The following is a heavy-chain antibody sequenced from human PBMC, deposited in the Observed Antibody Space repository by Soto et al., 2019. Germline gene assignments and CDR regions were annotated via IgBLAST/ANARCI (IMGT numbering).Heavy chain of an antibody. D-gene: IGHD2-15*01. CDR1: GGTFSSYT. V-gene: IGHV1-69*02. CDR2: IIPILGIA. CDR3: ANHCSGGSRYSGSMVFDY. Sequence: QVQLVQSGAEVKKPGSSVKVSCKASGGTFSSYTISWVRQAPGQGLEWMGRIIPILGIANYAQKFQGRVTITADKSTSTAYMELSSLRSEDTAVYYCANHCSGGSRYSGSMVFDYWGQGTLVTVSS. J-gene: IGHJ4*02.